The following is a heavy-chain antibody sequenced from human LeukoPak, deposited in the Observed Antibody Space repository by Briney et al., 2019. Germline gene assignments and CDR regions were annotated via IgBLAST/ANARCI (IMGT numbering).Heavy chain of an antibody. CDR2: INHSGST. D-gene: IGHD3-9*01. V-gene: IGHV4-34*01. CDR3: ARGSNVLRYFDWRKPRFYFDY. Sequence: SETLSLTCAVYGGSFSGYYWSWIRQPPGKGLEWIGEINHSGSTNYNPSLKSRVTISVDTSKNQFSLKLSSVTAADTAVYYCARGSNVLRYFDWRKPRFYFDYWGQGTLVTVSS. CDR1: GGSFSGYY. J-gene: IGHJ4*02.